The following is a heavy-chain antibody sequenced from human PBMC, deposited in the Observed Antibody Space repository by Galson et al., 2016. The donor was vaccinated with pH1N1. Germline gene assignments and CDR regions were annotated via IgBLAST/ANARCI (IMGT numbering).Heavy chain of an antibody. Sequence: SVKVSCKASGYTFTSNAMNWVRQAPGQELEWMGWINTNTGNPTYAQGFTGRFVFSLDTSVSMAYLQISNLKAEDTAVYYCARSYCSSTSCYGGSYYYYGMDVWGQGTTVTVSS. CDR2: INTNTGNP. V-gene: IGHV7-4-1*04. CDR1: GYTFTSNA. D-gene: IGHD2-2*01. J-gene: IGHJ6*02. CDR3: ARSYCSSTSCYGGSYYYYGMDV.